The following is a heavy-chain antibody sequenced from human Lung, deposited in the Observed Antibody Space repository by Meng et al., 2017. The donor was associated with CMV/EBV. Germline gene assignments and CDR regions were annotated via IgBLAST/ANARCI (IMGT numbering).Heavy chain of an antibody. D-gene: IGHD3-3*01. Sequence: SCAISGDSVSSNSAAWNWIRQSPSRGLEWLGRTYYRSKWYNDYAVSVKSRITNNPDTSKNQHSLQLTAVTPEDTAVYYCARELRFLGWKGDMDVXGQGXTVTVSS. J-gene: IGHJ6*02. V-gene: IGHV6-1*01. CDR3: ARELRFLGWKGDMDV. CDR2: TYYRSKWYN. CDR1: GDSVSSNSAA.